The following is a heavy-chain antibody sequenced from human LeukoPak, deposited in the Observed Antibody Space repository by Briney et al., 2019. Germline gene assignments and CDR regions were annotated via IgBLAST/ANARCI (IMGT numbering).Heavy chain of an antibody. CDR3: ARETYCSSTSCYTPESHNWFDP. D-gene: IGHD2-2*02. CDR2: IYYSGST. CDR1: GGSISSGDYY. V-gene: IGHV4-30-4*01. Sequence: SETLSLTCTVPGGSISSGDYYWSWIRQPPGKGLEWIGYIYYSGSTYYNPSLKGRVTISVDTSKNQFSLKLSSVTAADTAVYYCARETYCSSTSCYTPESHNWFDPWGQGTLVTVSS. J-gene: IGHJ5*02.